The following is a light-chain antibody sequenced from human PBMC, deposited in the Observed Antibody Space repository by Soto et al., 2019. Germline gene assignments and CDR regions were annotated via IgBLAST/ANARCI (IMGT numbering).Light chain of an antibody. V-gene: IGLV2-14*01. Sequence: QSVLTQPASVSGSPGQSITISCSGTSSDVGAYKYVSWYQQHPGKAPKLMIYEVSNRPSGVSNRFSGSKSGNTASLTISGLQAEDEADYYCAAWDDGLNGWLFGGGTKLTVL. CDR1: SSDVGAYKY. CDR2: EVS. CDR3: AAWDDGLNGWL. J-gene: IGLJ3*02.